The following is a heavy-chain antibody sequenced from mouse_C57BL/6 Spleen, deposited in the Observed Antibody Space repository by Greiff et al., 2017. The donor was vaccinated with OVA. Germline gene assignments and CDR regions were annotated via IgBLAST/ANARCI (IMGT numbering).Heavy chain of an antibody. V-gene: IGHV6-3*01. J-gene: IGHJ3*01. CDR2: IRLKSDNYAT. Sequence: EVKVEESGGGLVQPGGSMKLSCVASGFTFSNYWMNWVRQSPEKGLEWVAQIRLKSDNYATHYAVSVKGRFTTSRDDFKSSVYLQVNNVGADYTGSYYCTGDRWFAYWGQGTLVTVSA. CDR3: TGDRWFAY. CDR1: GFTFSNYW.